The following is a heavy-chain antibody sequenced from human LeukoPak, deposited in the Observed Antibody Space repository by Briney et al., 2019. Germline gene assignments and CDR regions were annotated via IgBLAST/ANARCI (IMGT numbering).Heavy chain of an antibody. CDR2: VIPIFGTT. J-gene: IGHJ4*02. Sequence: SVKVSCKASGDTFNSFAINWVRQAPAQGLEWIGQVIPIFGTTNFAQKFQGRVTINADESTSTAYMELSSLRSEDAAVHYCACRIVGASTGFDYWGQGTLVTVSS. CDR1: GDTFNSFA. D-gene: IGHD1-26*01. CDR3: ACRIVGASTGFDY. V-gene: IGHV1-69*13.